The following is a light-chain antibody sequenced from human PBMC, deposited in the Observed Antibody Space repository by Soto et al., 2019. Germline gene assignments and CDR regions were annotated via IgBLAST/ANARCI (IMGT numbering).Light chain of an antibody. Sequence: DIQMTQSPSSLSASVGDRVTITCRASQGISNFLAWYQHKPGKVPKLLISAASTLQSGVPSRFSGSGSGTDCTLTITSLQPEDVATYYCQKYSSVITFGQGTRLEIK. CDR3: QKYSSVIT. CDR2: AAS. V-gene: IGKV1-27*01. CDR1: QGISNF. J-gene: IGKJ5*01.